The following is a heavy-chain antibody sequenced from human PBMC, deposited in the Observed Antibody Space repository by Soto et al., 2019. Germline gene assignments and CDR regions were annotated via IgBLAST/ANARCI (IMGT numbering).Heavy chain of an antibody. CDR1: GGSISSSSYY. D-gene: IGHD6-6*01. J-gene: IGHJ6*02. Sequence: QLQLQESGPGLVKPSETLSLTCTVSGGSISSSSYYWGWIRQPPGKGLEWIGSIYYSGSTYYNPSLKSRVTISVHTSKNQFSLKLSSVTAADPAVYYCARHVYSSSSFYYYYGMDVWGQGTTVTVSS. V-gene: IGHV4-39*01. CDR3: ARHVYSSSSFYYYYGMDV. CDR2: IYYSGST.